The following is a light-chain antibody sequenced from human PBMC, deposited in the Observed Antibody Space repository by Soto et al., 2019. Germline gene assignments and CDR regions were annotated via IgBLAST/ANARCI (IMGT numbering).Light chain of an antibody. CDR2: EGN. J-gene: IGLJ2*01. CDR3: SSYTTRSTSV. Sequence: QSALTQPASVSGSPGQSITISCTGTSSDVGGDNLVSWYQQQPGKAPKLMIYEGNKRPSGVSHRFSGSKSGNTASLTISGLQAEDAAYYHCSSYTTRSTSVFGGGTQLTVL. CDR1: SSDVGGDNL. V-gene: IGLV2-14*02.